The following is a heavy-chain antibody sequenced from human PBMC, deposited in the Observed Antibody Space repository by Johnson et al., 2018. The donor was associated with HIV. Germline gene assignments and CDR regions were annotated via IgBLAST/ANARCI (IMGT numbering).Heavy chain of an antibody. V-gene: IGHV3-7*01. CDR1: GFTFSRYW. CDR3: ARDTITMVRGVVDAFDI. Sequence: VQLVESGGGLVQPGGSLRLSCAASGFTFSRYWMSWVRQAPGKGLEWVANIKQDGSEKYYVDSVKGRFTISRDNAKNSLYLQMNSLRDEDTAVYYCARDTITMVRGVVDAFDIWGQGTMVTVSS. D-gene: IGHD3-10*01. CDR2: IKQDGSEK. J-gene: IGHJ3*02.